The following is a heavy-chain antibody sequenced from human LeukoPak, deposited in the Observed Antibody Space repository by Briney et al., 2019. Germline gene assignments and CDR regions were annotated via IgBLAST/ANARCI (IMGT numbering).Heavy chain of an antibody. V-gene: IGHV3-23*01. D-gene: IGHD3-3*01. Sequence: SGGSLSLSCAASGFTFSSYAMSWVRQAPGKGLEWVSAISGSGGSTYYAEYVKGRFTISRDKSNDTLYQQMNSLRDEDTAVYYCAKGGRGFQGSGYYPFASNYYYDMDVWGKGTTVSVSS. CDR2: ISGSGGST. CDR1: GFTFSSYA. CDR3: AKGGRGFQGSGYYPFASNYYYDMDV. J-gene: IGHJ6*03.